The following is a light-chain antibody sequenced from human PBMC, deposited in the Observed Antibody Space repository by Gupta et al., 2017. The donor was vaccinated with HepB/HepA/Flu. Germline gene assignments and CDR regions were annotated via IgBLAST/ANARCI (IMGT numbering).Light chain of an antibody. V-gene: IGLV2-11*01. CDR3: CSYAVNNPDVV. CDR1: SSDVNNYNY. CDR2: DVT. J-gene: IGLJ2*01. Sequence: QSALTQPRAVSGSPGQSVTISCTGISSDVNNYNYVSWYQQHPGKAPKLMIFDVTKRPSGVPDRFSGSKSGNPASLTITGLQAEDAAAYYCCSYAVNNPDVVFGGGTKLTVL.